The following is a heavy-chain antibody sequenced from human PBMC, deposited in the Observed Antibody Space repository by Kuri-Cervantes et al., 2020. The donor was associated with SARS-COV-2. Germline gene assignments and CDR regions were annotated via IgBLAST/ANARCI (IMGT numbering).Heavy chain of an antibody. V-gene: IGHV3-13*01. Sequence: GESLKISCAASGFTFSSYDMHWVRQATGKGLEWVSAIGTAGDTYYPGSVKGRFTISRENAKNSLYLQMNSLRAEDTAVYYCAKDGHIVATISSLSAFDYWGQGTLVTVSS. J-gene: IGHJ4*02. CDR3: AKDGHIVATISSLSAFDY. D-gene: IGHD5-12*01. CDR1: GFTFSSYD. CDR2: IGTAGDT.